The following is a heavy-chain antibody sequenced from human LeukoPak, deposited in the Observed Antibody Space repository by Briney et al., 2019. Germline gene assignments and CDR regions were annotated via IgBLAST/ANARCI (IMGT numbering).Heavy chain of an antibody. CDR1: GYTFTSYA. V-gene: IGHV1-2*02. CDR2: INPNSGGT. Sequence: ASVKVSCKASGYTFTSYAMNWVRQAPGQGLEWMGWINPNSGGTNYAQKFQGRVTMTRDTSISTAYMELSRLRSDDTAVYYCARDNPRRLLWFGESRRHREHNWFDPWGQGTLVTVSS. CDR3: ARDNPRRLLWFGESRRHREHNWFDP. J-gene: IGHJ5*02. D-gene: IGHD3-10*01.